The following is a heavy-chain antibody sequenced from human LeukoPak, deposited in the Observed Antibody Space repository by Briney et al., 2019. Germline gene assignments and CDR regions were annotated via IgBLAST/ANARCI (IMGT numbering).Heavy chain of an antibody. Sequence: GASVKVSCKASGYTFTSYAMHWVRQAPGQRLEWMGWINTGNGNTQHSQKFQGRVTFTRDTSANTAYMELSSLRSEDTAVYYCASVDYGDYWGQGTLVTVSS. D-gene: IGHD4-17*01. V-gene: IGHV1-3*04. CDR3: ASVDYGDY. CDR2: INTGNGNT. CDR1: GYTFTSYA. J-gene: IGHJ4*02.